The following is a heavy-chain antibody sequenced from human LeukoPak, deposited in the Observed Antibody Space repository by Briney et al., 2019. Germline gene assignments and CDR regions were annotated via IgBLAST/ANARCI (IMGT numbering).Heavy chain of an antibody. Sequence: SETLSLTCAVYGGSFSGYYWSWIRQPPGKGLEWIGEINHSGSTSYNPSLKSRVTISVDTSKNQFSLRLSSVTAADTAVYYCATWRTAKTGFDYWGQGTLVTVSS. CDR3: ATWRTAKTGFDY. J-gene: IGHJ4*02. CDR1: GGSFSGYY. CDR2: INHSGST. D-gene: IGHD1-1*01. V-gene: IGHV4-34*01.